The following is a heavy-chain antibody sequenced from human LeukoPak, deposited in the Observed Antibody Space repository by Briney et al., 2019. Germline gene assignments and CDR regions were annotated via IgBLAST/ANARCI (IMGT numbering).Heavy chain of an antibody. D-gene: IGHD3-10*01. CDR3: ARAAGGRQEDY. CDR1: GGSFSDYY. J-gene: IGHJ4*02. Sequence: PSETLSLTCAVYGGSFSDYYWSWIRQPPGKGLEWIGEINHSGSTNYNPSLESRVTISVDTSKNQFSLKLSSVTAADTAVYYCARAAGGRQEDYWGQGTLVTVSS. V-gene: IGHV4-34*01. CDR2: INHSGST.